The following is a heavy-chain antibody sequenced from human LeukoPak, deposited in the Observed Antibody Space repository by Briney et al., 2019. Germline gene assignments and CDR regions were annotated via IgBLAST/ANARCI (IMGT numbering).Heavy chain of an antibody. Sequence: GGSLRLSCAASGFTFSDYYMSWIRQAPGRGLEWISYISSSSGGTIYYADSVKGRFTISRDDSKNTLYLQMNSLRAEDTAVYYCAKAASKRTDYGDYAFYYYMDVWGKGTTVTISS. V-gene: IGHV3-11*04. J-gene: IGHJ6*03. CDR3: AKAASKRTDYGDYAFYYYMDV. CDR1: GFTFSDYY. D-gene: IGHD4-17*01. CDR2: ISSSSGGTI.